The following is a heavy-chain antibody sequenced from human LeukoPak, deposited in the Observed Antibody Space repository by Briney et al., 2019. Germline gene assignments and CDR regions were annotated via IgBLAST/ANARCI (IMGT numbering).Heavy chain of an antibody. CDR2: IYYSGST. Sequence: SETLSLTCTVSGGSISSGGYYWSWIRQHPGKGLEWIGYIYYSGSTYYNPSLKSRVTISVDRSKNQFSLKLSSVTAADTAVYYCARVGGSGYYHVFDYWGQGTLVTVSS. CDR1: GGSISSGGYY. D-gene: IGHD3-22*01. J-gene: IGHJ4*02. V-gene: IGHV4-31*03. CDR3: ARVGGSGYYHVFDY.